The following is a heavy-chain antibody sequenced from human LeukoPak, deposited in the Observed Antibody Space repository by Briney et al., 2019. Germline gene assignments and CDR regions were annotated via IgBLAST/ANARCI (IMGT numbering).Heavy chain of an antibody. V-gene: IGHV1-69*05. Sequence: SVKVSCKASGGTFSSYAISWVRQAPGQGLEWMGRIIPIFGTANYAQKFQGRVTITTDESTSTAYLELSSLRSEDTAVYYCARGYCSGGSCYNGGTYDYWGQGTLVTVSS. CDR3: ARGYCSGGSCYNGGTYDY. CDR2: IIPIFGTA. J-gene: IGHJ4*02. D-gene: IGHD2-15*01. CDR1: GGTFSSYA.